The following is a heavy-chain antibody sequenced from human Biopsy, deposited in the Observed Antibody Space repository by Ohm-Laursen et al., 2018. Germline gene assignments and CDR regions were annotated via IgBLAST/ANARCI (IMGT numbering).Heavy chain of an antibody. J-gene: IGHJ6*02. CDR2: ISGGGTI. Sequence: SLRLSCAASGFSFSDYHMRWIRQAPGRGLEWVSYISGGGTIYYGDSMKGQVTISRDNAKNSLYLQMHSLRAEDTAVYYCARDTRWSPYSMDVWGQGTTDTVSS. CDR1: GFSFSDYH. V-gene: IGHV3-11*01. D-gene: IGHD4-23*01. CDR3: ARDTRWSPYSMDV.